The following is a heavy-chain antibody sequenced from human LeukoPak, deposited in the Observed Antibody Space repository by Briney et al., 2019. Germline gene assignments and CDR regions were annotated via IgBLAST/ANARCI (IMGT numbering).Heavy chain of an antibody. V-gene: IGHV4-39*01. CDR1: GGSISSSNSC. J-gene: IGHJ4*02. Sequence: SETLSLTCTVSGGSISSSNSCWGWIRQPPGKGLEWIGSIYYSGNTYYNASLKSQVSISIDTSKNQFSLKLTSVTAADTAVYYCATQTGSGLFILPGGQGTLVTVSS. CDR2: IYYSGNT. D-gene: IGHD3/OR15-3a*01. CDR3: ATQTGSGLFILP.